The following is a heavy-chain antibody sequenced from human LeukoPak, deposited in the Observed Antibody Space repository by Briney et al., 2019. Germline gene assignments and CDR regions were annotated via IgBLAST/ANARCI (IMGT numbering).Heavy chain of an antibody. D-gene: IGHD1-26*01. CDR1: GGPISSYY. CDR3: ARDGTSPWYFDL. J-gene: IGHJ2*01. V-gene: IGHV4-59*01. CDR2: IYYSGST. Sequence: SETLSLTCTVSGGPISSYYWSWIRQPPGKGLEWIGYIYYSGSTNYNPSLKSRVTISVDTSKNQFSLKLSSVTAADTAVYYCARDGTSPWYFDLWGRGTLVTVSS.